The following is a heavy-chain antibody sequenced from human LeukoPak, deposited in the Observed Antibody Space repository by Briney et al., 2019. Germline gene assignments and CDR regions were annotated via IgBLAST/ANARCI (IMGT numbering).Heavy chain of an antibody. D-gene: IGHD5-24*01. Sequence: ASVKVSCKVSGYTLTELSMHWVRRAPGKGLEWMGGFDPEDGETIYAQKFQGRVTMTEDTSTDTAYMELSSLRSEDTAVYYCATTVGDGYNYVGDWDYWGQGTLVTVSS. CDR1: GYTLTELS. J-gene: IGHJ4*02. CDR3: ATTVGDGYNYVGDWDY. V-gene: IGHV1-24*01. CDR2: FDPEDGET.